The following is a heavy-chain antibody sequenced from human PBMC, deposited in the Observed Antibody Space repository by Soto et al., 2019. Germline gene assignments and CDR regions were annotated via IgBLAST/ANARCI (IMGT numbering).Heavy chain of an antibody. J-gene: IGHJ4*02. V-gene: IGHV4-34*01. CDR1: GGSLSGYY. CDR2: IKDGGYT. CDR3: ARGQGGVVATH. Sequence: QVQLQQWGAGLLKPSETLSLNCGVNGGSLSGYYWSWIRQPPGKGLEWIGEIKDGGYTNYSPSLRSRATISADRSNNQFPLRLNSVPAADTGVYYCARGQGGVVATHWDQGALVTVSS. D-gene: IGHD5-12*01.